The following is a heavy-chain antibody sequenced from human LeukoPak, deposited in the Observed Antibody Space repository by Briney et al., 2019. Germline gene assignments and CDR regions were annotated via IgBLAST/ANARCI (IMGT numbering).Heavy chain of an antibody. CDR2: INHSGST. J-gene: IGHJ4*02. D-gene: IGHD3-16*02. CDR3: ARGPGDYVWGSYRPFDY. CDR1: GGSFSGYY. V-gene: IGHV4-34*01. Sequence: SETLSLTCAVYGGSFSGYYWSWIRQPPGKGLKWIGEINHSGSTNYNPSLKSRVTISVDTSKNQFSLKLSSVTAADTAVYYCARGPGDYVWGSYRPFDYWGQGTLVTVSS.